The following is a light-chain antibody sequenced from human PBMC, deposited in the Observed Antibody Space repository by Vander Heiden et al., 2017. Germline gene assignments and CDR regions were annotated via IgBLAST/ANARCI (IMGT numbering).Light chain of an antibody. J-gene: IGLJ1*01. CDR1: SSNIGNNH. Sequence: QSVLTQPPSVSAAPGQKVTISCSGSSSNIGNNHVYWYQSLPGTAPKLLIHDNDHRPLGIPDRFSGSKSGTSATLGITGLQTGDEADYYCGTWDSSLSNFVFGSGTRVTVL. CDR3: GTWDSSLSNFV. CDR2: DND. V-gene: IGLV1-51*01.